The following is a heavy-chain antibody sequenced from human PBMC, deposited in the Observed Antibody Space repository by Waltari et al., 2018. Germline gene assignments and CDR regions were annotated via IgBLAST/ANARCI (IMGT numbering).Heavy chain of an antibody. V-gene: IGHV1-69*12. CDR3: ARGTFLGYCSGGSCFPYYFDY. D-gene: IGHD2-15*01. CDR2: ITPIVCTA. CDR1: GGTFSSYA. J-gene: IGHJ4*02. Sequence: QVQLVQSGAEVKKPGSSVKVSCKASGGTFSSYAISWVRQAPGQGLDGMGGITPIVCTANYAQKVQGRVTITADESTRTAYMELSSLRSEDTAVYYCARGTFLGYCSGGSCFPYYFDYWGQGTLVTVSS.